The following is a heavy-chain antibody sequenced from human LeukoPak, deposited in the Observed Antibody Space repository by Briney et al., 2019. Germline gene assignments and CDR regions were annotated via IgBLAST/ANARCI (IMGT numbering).Heavy chain of an antibody. J-gene: IGHJ4*02. CDR3: ARDLVAGSGSLDY. D-gene: IGHD3-10*01. V-gene: IGHV3-74*01. CDR2: IRTDGHDT. CDR1: GFSLTNHW. Sequence: GGSLRLPCAASGFSLTNHWMHWVRQAPGKGLVWVSRIRTDGHDTSYADSVKGRFTISRDNAKNTLYLQINSLRDEDTAVYYCARDLVAGSGSLDYWGQGTLVTVSS.